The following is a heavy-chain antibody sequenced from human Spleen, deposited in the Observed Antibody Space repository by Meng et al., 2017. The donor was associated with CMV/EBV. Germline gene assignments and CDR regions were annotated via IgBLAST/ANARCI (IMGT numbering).Heavy chain of an antibody. V-gene: IGHV3-21*01. J-gene: IGHJ4*02. CDR1: GFTFSSYS. CDR3: ARGGKGFYGGVDY. Sequence: GGSLRLSCAASGFTFSSYSMNWVRQAPGKGLEWVSSISSSSSYIYYADSVKGRFTISRDNAKNSLYLQMNSLRAEDTAVYYCARGGKGFYGGVDYWGQGTLVTVS. D-gene: IGHD4/OR15-4a*01. CDR2: ISSSSSYI.